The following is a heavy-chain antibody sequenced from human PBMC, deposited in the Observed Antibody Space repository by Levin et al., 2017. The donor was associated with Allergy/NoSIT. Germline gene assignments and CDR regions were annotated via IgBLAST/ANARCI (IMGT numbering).Heavy chain of an antibody. D-gene: IGHD6-13*01. J-gene: IGHJ4*02. V-gene: IGHV4-59*08. CDR3: ARYSGNWFYFDY. CDR1: GGSISSYY. CDR2: IDYSGST. Sequence: SQTLSLTCTVSGGSISSYYWSWLRQPPGKGLEWIGYIDYSGSTNYNPSLKSRVTISVDTSKKQFSLKLTSVTAADTAVYYCARYSGNWFYFDYWGQGTLVTVSS.